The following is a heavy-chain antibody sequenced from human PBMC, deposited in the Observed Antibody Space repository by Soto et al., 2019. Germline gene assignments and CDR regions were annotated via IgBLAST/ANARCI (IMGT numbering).Heavy chain of an antibody. Sequence: PGGSLRLSCVASGFNFSYHGMHWVRQAPGKGLEWVAGISHGGSYKHYGDSVNGRFAISRDNSMSTVSLQMNNLRPDDTAVYYCARDXGVLVVVPARSGHGFDPWGRGTLVTVSS. V-gene: IGHV3-30*03. CDR3: ARDXGVLVVVPARSGHGFDP. D-gene: IGHD2-21*02. CDR1: GFNFSYHG. CDR2: ISHGGSYK. J-gene: IGHJ5*02.